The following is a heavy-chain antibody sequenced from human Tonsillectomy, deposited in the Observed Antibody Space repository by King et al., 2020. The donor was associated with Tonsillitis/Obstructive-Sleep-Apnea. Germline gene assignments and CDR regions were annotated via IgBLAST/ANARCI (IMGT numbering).Heavy chain of an antibody. J-gene: IGHJ4*02. V-gene: IGHV3-30*04. CDR1: GFSFSSYA. Sequence: QLVQSGGGVVQPGRSLRLSCAASGFSFSSYAMHWVRQAPGKGLEWVAVISYDGSNKYYADSVKGRFTISRDNSKNTLYLQKNSLRAEDTAVYYCARGDTYYDILTGYGYWGQGTLVTVSS. CDR2: ISYDGSNK. CDR3: ARGDTYYDILTGYGY. D-gene: IGHD3-9*01.